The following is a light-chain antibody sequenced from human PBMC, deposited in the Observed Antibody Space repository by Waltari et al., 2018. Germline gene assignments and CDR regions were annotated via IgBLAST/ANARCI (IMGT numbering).Light chain of an antibody. Sequence: SYVLTQPPSVSVAPGQTAKITCGGINIGTKSVHWYQQKPGQAPVLVVYNDNDRPSGIPERFSGSNSGNTATLTVSTVEAGDEADYFWQVWDSTSDPWVFGGGTKLTVL. CDR1: NIGTKS. CDR3: QVWDSTSDPWV. CDR2: NDN. V-gene: IGLV3-21*02. J-gene: IGLJ3*02.